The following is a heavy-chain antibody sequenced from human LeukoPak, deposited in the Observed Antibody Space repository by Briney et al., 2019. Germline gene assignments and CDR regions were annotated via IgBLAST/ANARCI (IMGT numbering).Heavy chain of an antibody. CDR2: INWNGGST. V-gene: IGHV3-20*04. Sequence: GGSLRLSCAASGFTFSNAWMSWVRQAPGKGLEWVSGINWNGGSTGYADSVKGRFTISRDNAKNSLYLQMNSLRAEDTALYYCARARDYYDSSGYKDAFDIWGQGTMVTVSS. CDR3: ARARDYYDSSGYKDAFDI. CDR1: GFTFSNAW. D-gene: IGHD3-22*01. J-gene: IGHJ3*02.